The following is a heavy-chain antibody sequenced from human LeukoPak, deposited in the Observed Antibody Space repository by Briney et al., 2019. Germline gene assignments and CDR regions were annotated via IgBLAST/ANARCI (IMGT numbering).Heavy chain of an antibody. CDR2: ISGTGGST. V-gene: IGHV3-23*01. D-gene: IGHD2-2*01. CDR3: AKDLGAGTPVPAALNIDVGWEKWNDP. Sequence: GGSLRLSCAASGFTFSSYAMSWVRRAPRGGLEGVLAISGTGGSTYYADSLKGRFTISRDNSKNTLYLQMNSLRTEDTAVYCCAKDLGAGTPVPAALNIDVGWEKWNDPWGQGNLVTVSS. J-gene: IGHJ5*02. CDR1: GFTFSSYA.